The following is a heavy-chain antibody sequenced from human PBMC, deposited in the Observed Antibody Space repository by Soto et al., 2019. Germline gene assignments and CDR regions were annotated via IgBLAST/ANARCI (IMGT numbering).Heavy chain of an antibody. Sequence: SETLSLSCTVSGGSISSSSYYWGWIRQPPGKGLEWIGSIYYSGSTYYNPSLKSRVTISVDTSKNQFSLKLSSVTAADTAVYYCARPHITGTPNWFDPWGQGTLVTVSS. CDR2: IYYSGST. CDR1: GGSISSSSYY. CDR3: ARPHITGTPNWFDP. V-gene: IGHV4-39*01. D-gene: IGHD1-20*01. J-gene: IGHJ5*02.